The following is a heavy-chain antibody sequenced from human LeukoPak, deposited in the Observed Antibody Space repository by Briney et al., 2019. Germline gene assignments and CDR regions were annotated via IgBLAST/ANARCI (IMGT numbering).Heavy chain of an antibody. CDR2: IIPIFGTA. CDR1: GGTFSSYA. CDR3: ARDRISRYYCSGGSCYSGNY. Sequence: GASVKVSCKASGGTFSSYAISWVRQAPGQGLEWMGRIIPIFGTANYAQKFQGRVTITTDESTSTAYMELRSLRSDDTAVYYCARDRISRYYCSGGSCYSGNYWGQGTLVTVSS. J-gene: IGHJ4*02. D-gene: IGHD2-15*01. V-gene: IGHV1-69*05.